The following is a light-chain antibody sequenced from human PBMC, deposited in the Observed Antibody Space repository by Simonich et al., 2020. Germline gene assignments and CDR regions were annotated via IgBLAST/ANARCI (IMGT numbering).Light chain of an antibody. CDR2: EVS. J-gene: IGLJ2*01. CDR1: SSDVGGYKY. Sequence: QSALTQPPSASGAPGQSVTISCTGTSSDVGGYKYVSWYQQHPVNAPQLIIYEVSHLPSGVPDRFSGSKSGNTASLTVSGLQAEDEADYYCSSYAGSNNLVFGGGTKLTVL. V-gene: IGLV2-8*01. CDR3: SSYAGSNNLV.